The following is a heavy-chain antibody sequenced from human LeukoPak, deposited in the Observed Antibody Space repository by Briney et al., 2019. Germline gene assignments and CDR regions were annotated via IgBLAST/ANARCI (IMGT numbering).Heavy chain of an antibody. Sequence: PGGSLRLSCAASGFTFSSYAMSWVRQAPGKGLEWVSAISGSGGGTYYADSVKGRFTISRDNSKNTLYLQMNSLRAEDTAVYYCAKKDCSGGNCYPPRFDYWGQGTLVTASS. CDR2: ISGSGGGT. CDR3: AKKDCSGGNCYPPRFDY. J-gene: IGHJ4*02. D-gene: IGHD2-15*01. V-gene: IGHV3-23*01. CDR1: GFTFSSYA.